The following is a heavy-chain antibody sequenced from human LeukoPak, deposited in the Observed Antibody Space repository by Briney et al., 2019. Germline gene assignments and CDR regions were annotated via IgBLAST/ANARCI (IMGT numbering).Heavy chain of an antibody. CDR2: ISGTSRYI. J-gene: IGHJ5*02. Sequence: GGSLRLTCAASGFTFSSYSMIWVRQAPGKGLEWVSSISGTSRYIYYADSMKGRFTVSRDNAKNSLYLQMNSLRAEDTALYYCTRGTGGSAWGQGTLVTVSS. V-gene: IGHV3-21*01. CDR1: GFTFSSYS. CDR3: TRGTGGSA. D-gene: IGHD2-15*01.